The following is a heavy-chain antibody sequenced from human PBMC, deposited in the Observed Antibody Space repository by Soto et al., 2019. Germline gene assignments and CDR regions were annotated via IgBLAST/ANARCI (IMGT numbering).Heavy chain of an antibody. D-gene: IGHD3-9*01. J-gene: IGHJ3*02. Sequence: GGSLRLSCAASGFTFSNAWMSWVRQAPGKGLEWVGRIKSKTDGGTTDYAAPVKGRFTISRDDSKNTLYLQMNSLKTEDTAVYFCPGALRYFDPDALDMWGQGTMVTAS. CDR2: IKSKTDGGTT. CDR3: PGALRYFDPDALDM. CDR1: GFTFSNAW. V-gene: IGHV3-15*01.